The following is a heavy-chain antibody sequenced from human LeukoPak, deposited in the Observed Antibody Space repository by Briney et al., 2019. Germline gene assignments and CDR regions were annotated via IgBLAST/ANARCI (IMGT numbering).Heavy chain of an antibody. J-gene: IGHJ6*03. D-gene: IGHD6-19*01. CDR1: GYTFTSYY. Sequence: ASVKVSCKASGYTFTSYYMHWVRQAPGQGLEWMGIINPSGGSTSYAQKFQGRVTMTRDMSTSTVYMELSSLRSEDTAVYYCARGAGYSSGWYLGTFVGYYYYMDVWGKGTTVTVSS. CDR3: ARGAGYSSGWYLGTFVGYYYYMDV. V-gene: IGHV1-46*01. CDR2: INPSGGST.